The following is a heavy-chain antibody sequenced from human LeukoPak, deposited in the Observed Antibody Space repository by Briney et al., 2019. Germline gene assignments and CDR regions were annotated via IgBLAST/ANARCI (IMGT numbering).Heavy chain of an antibody. V-gene: IGHV4-39*01. CDR3: ARQPWISPEFDF. CDR2: IYYSGSA. Sequence: PSETLSLTCTVSGGSISSSSYYWGRIPQPPGKGQEWNGSIYYSGSAYYNPSLKSRVTISVDTSKNQFSLKLSSVTAADTSVYYCARQPWISPEFDFWGQGTLVTVPS. J-gene: IGHJ4*02. CDR1: GGSISSSSYY. D-gene: IGHD5-12*01.